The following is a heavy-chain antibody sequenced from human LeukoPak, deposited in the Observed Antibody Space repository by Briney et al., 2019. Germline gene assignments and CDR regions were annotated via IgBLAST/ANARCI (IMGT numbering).Heavy chain of an antibody. CDR1: GFTFSDYY. J-gene: IGHJ2*01. CDR2: ISSSGSTI. V-gene: IGHV3-11*01. D-gene: IGHD6-19*01. Sequence: KPGGSLRLSCAASGFTFSDYYMSWIRQAPGKGLEWVSYISSSGSTICYADSVKGRFTISRDNAKNSLYLQMNSLRAEDTAVYYCAKVGMAVASDWYFDLWGRGTLVTVSS. CDR3: AKVGMAVASDWYFDL.